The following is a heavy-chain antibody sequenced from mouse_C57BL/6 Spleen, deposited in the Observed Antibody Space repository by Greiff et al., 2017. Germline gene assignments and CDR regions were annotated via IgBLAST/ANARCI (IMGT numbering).Heavy chain of an antibody. Sequence: QVQLQQSGAELVKPGASVKISCKASGYAFSSYWMNWVKQRPGKGLDWIGQIYPGDGDTSYNGKFKGKATLTADKSTSTAYMQLSRRTSEASAVYFCVCEDGYPFAYWGKRTIVTVTA. D-gene: IGHD2-3*01. CDR2: IYPGDGDT. V-gene: IGHV1-80*01. J-gene: IGHJ3*01. CDR3: VCEDGYPFAY. CDR1: GYAFSSYW.